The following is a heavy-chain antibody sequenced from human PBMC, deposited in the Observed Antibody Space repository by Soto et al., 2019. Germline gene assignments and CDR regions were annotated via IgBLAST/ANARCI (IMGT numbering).Heavy chain of an antibody. J-gene: IGHJ5*02. CDR3: ARQADNWFDP. CDR1: GGSMNGGTYY. V-gene: IGHV4-39*01. Sequence: SETLSLTCTVSGGSMNGGTYYWAWIRQPPGKGLEWIGQIYYSGTTFYSPSLSSRVTISLDTSKEQFSLKVFSVTAADTVVYYCARQADNWFDPWGQGTLVTVSS. CDR2: IYYSGTT.